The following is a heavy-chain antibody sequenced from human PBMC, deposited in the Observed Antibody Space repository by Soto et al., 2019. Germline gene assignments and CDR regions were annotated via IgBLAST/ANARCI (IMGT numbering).Heavy chain of an antibody. D-gene: IGHD1-26*01. Sequence: QVQLQESGPGLVKPSDTLSLTCAVSGYSISSSNWWGWIRQPPGKGLEWIGYNYYSGTTYYNPSLKSRVTMSVDTSNNHFSLKLTSVTAVDTAVYYCARREIQGPIDYWGQGTLVTVSS. CDR2: NYYSGTT. V-gene: IGHV4-28*01. J-gene: IGHJ4*02. CDR3: ARREIQGPIDY. CDR1: GYSISSSNW.